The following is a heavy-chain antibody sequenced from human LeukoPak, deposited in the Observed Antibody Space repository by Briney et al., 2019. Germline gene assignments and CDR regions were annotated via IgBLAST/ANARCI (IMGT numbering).Heavy chain of an antibody. D-gene: IGHD3-9*01. V-gene: IGHV1-69*01. CDR2: IIPIFGTA. Sequence: AASVKVSCKASGGTFSSYAISWVRQAPGQGLEWMGGIIPIFGTANYAQKFQGRVTITADESTSTAYMELSSLRSEDTAVYYCARDREGYYDILTGYYGVGAFDIWGQGTMVTVSS. J-gene: IGHJ3*02. CDR3: ARDREGYYDILTGYYGVGAFDI. CDR1: GGTFSSYA.